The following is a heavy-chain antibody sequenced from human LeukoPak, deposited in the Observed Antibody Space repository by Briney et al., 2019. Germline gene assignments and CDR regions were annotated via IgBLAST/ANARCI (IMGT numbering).Heavy chain of an antibody. CDR2: INPSGGST. CDR3: ATTDPTTESFDY. D-gene: IGHD1-1*01. CDR1: GYTFTSYG. V-gene: IGHV1-46*01. Sequence: ASVKVSCKASGYTFTSYGISWVRQAPGQGLEWMGIINPSGGSTSYAQKFQGRVTMTRDTSTSTVYMELSSLRSEDTAVYYRATTDPTTESFDYWGQGTLVTVSS. J-gene: IGHJ4*02.